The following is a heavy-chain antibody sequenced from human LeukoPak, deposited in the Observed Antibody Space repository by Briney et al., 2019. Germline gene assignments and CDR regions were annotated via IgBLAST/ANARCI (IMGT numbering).Heavy chain of an antibody. V-gene: IGHV5-51*01. CDR1: GYRFTSYW. CDR2: IYPGDSDT. D-gene: IGHD3-22*01. CDR3: ARRHYDSSGYLTAFQH. J-gene: IGHJ1*01. Sequence: GESLQISRKGSGYRFTSYWIGWGRQVPGKGLEGMGIIYPGDSDTRYSPSFQGQVTISADKSISTAYLQWSSLKASDTAMYYCARRHYDSSGYLTAFQHWGQGTLVTVSS.